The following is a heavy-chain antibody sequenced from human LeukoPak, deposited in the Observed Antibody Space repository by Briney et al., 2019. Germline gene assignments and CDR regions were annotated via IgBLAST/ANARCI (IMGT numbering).Heavy chain of an antibody. V-gene: IGHV1-46*01. CDR2: INPSGGST. D-gene: IGHD2-15*01. CDR1: GYTFTSYY. Sequence: ASVKASCKASGYTFTSYYMHWVRQAPGQGLEWMGIINPSGGSTSYAQKFQGRVTMTRDTSISTAYMALSRLTSDDTAVYYCARGPPEYCSGGSCYSGRNWIDPWGQGTLVTVSS. J-gene: IGHJ5*02. CDR3: ARGPPEYCSGGSCYSGRNWIDP.